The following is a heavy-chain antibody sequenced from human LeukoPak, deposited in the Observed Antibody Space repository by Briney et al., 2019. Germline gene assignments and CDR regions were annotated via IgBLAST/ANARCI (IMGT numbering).Heavy chain of an antibody. V-gene: IGHV4-34*01. CDR3: ARRVGLGIVVVITGFDY. D-gene: IGHD3-22*01. CDR2: INHSGST. CDR1: GGSFSGYY. J-gene: IGHJ4*02. Sequence: SETPSLTCAVYGGSFSGYYWSWIRQPPGKGLEWIGEINHSGSTNYNPSLKSRVTISVDTSKNQFSLKLSSVTAADTAVYYCARRVGLGIVVVITGFDYWGQGTLVTVSS.